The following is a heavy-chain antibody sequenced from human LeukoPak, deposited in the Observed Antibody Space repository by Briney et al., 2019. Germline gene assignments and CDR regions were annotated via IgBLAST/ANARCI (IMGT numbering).Heavy chain of an antibody. Sequence: GGSLRLSCAASGFTLSTYDMSWVRQAPGKGLEWVSGISHTGGTTNYADSVKGRFTISRDNSKNTLCMQMNSLRAEDTAVYYCAKGLVRGVILSPSFDYWGQGTLVTVSS. J-gene: IGHJ4*02. V-gene: IGHV3-23*01. CDR1: GFTLSTYD. D-gene: IGHD3-10*01. CDR3: AKGLVRGVILSPSFDY. CDR2: ISHTGGTT.